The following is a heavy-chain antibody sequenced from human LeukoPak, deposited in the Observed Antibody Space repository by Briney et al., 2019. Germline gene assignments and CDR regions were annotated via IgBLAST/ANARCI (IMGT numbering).Heavy chain of an antibody. Sequence: GASVKVSCKASGYMFSGYYMHWVRRAAGQGPEWMGWINPNTGGTNYAQKFQGRVTMTRDTSISTAYMELSRLRSDDTAVYYCARTVTTHYYFDSWGQGTLVTVSS. J-gene: IGHJ4*02. V-gene: IGHV1-2*02. CDR2: INPNTGGT. D-gene: IGHD4-17*01. CDR3: ARTVTTHYYFDS. CDR1: GYMFSGYY.